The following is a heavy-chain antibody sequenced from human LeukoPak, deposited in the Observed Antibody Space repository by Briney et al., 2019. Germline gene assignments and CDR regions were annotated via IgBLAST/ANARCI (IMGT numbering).Heavy chain of an antibody. J-gene: IGHJ6*03. D-gene: IGHD6-13*01. Sequence: GGSLRLSCAASGFTFSNYAMSWVRQAPGKGLEWVSAFSGSGGSTYYANSVKGRFTISRDNSKNTLYLQMNSLRAEDTAIYYCAKTYSSSRAHYYYYYYMDVWGKGTTVTISS. V-gene: IGHV3-23*01. CDR1: GFTFSNYA. CDR3: AKTYSSSRAHYYYYYYMDV. CDR2: FSGSGGST.